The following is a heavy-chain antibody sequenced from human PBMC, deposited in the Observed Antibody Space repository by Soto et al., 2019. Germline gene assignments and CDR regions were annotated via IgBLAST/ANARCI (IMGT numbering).Heavy chain of an antibody. V-gene: IGHV1-69*01. J-gene: IGHJ4*02. D-gene: IGHD3-22*01. CDR3: ARDVGYHYDGSPSGQFDF. Sequence: VRLVQSGAEMKKPGSSVKVSCKASGGTFSNFAISWVRQAPGQGLEWLGAIIPVYSTPKYEPKFQGRVTISADESTSTAYMELSSLRSEDTAVYYCARDVGYHYDGSPSGQFDFWGQGTLVIVSS. CDR1: GGTFSNFA. CDR2: IIPVYSTP.